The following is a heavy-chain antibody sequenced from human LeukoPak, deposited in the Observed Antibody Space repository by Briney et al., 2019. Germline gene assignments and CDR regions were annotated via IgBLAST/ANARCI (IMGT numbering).Heavy chain of an antibody. J-gene: IGHJ4*02. CDR3: AKFSNPYSSSWYPPDY. V-gene: IGHV3-30*18. D-gene: IGHD6-13*01. CDR1: EFTFSSYG. CDR2: ISYDGSNE. Sequence: PGRSLRLSCAASEFTFSSYGMHWVRQAPGKGLEWVAVISYDGSNEYYADSAKGRFTISRDNSKNTLYLQMNSLRVEDTAVYYCAKFSNPYSSSWYPPDYWGQGALVTVSS.